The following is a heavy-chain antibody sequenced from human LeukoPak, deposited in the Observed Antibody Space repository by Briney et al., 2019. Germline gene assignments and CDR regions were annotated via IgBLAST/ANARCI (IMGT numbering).Heavy chain of an antibody. V-gene: IGHV4-61*01. CDR3: ARGQDDRSGAFDY. J-gene: IGHJ4*02. D-gene: IGHD3-22*01. CDR1: GDSVSSGNYY. Sequence: SGTLSLTCTVSGDSVSSGNYYLSWIRQPPGKGLDWITYMSPSGTTKYNPSLKSRVTTSVDTSRTQFSLRLSSVTAADTAVYYCARGQDDRSGAFDYWGQGILVTVSS. CDR2: MSPSGTT.